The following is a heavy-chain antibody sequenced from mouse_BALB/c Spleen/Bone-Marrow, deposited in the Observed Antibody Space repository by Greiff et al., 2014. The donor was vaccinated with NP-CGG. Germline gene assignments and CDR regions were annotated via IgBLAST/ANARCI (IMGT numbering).Heavy chain of an antibody. Sequence: VQLQQSGAELVKPGTSVKMSCKASGYTFTSYWLHWVKQRQGKGLEWIGDIYPGSDSTNYNEKFKSKATLTVDTSSSTAYMQXXXXTSEDAAVYYCAREKDWVFDYWGQGTTLTVSS. CDR2: IYPGSDST. V-gene: IGHV1-55*01. D-gene: IGHD4-1*01. J-gene: IGHJ2*01. CDR1: GYTFTSYW. CDR3: AREKDWVFDY.